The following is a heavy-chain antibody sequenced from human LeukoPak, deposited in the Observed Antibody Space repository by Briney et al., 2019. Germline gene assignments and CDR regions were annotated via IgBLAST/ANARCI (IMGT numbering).Heavy chain of an antibody. CDR1: GSSFTSYW. D-gene: IGHD3-10*01. Sequence: GESLKISCQGSGSSFTSYWIGWVRQMPGKGLEWMGIIYPGDSDTRYSPSFQGQVTISADKSISTAYLQWSSLKASDTAMYYCARHHYYGSGSYYTNWFDPWGQGTLVTVSS. CDR3: ARHHYYGSGSYYTNWFDP. V-gene: IGHV5-51*01. CDR2: IYPGDSDT. J-gene: IGHJ5*02.